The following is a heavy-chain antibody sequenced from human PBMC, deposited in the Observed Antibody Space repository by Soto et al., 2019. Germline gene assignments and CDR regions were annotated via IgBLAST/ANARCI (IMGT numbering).Heavy chain of an antibody. Sequence: GGSLRLSCAASGFTFSSYAMHWVRQAPGKGLEYVSAISSNGGSTYYANSVKGRFTISRDNSKNTLYLQMGSLRAEDMAVYYCARVEGYCSSTSCFPTDYYYMDVWGKGTTVTVSS. CDR2: ISSNGGST. CDR1: GFTFSSYA. D-gene: IGHD2-2*01. V-gene: IGHV3-64*01. CDR3: ARVEGYCSSTSCFPTDYYYMDV. J-gene: IGHJ6*03.